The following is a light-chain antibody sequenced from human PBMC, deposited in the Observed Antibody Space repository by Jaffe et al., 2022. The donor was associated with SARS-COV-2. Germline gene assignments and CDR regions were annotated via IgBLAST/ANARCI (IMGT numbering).Light chain of an antibody. CDR3: NSRDSSGNHWV. CDR1: SLRSYY. J-gene: IGLJ3*02. V-gene: IGLV3-19*01. CDR2: DKN. Sequence: SSELTQDPAVSVALGQTVRITCQGDSLRSYYASWYQQKPGQAPVLVIYDKNNRPSGIPDRFSASSSGNTASLTITGAQAEDEADYYCNSRDSSGNHWVFGGGTELTVL.